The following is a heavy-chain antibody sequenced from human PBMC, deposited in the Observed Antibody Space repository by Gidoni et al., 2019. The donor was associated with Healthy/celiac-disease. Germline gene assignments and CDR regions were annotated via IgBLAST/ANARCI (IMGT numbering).Heavy chain of an antibody. D-gene: IGHD3-22*01. CDR1: GGSISSSHR. J-gene: IGHJ1*01. CDR2: IYHSGST. V-gene: IGHV4-4*02. CDR3: AGNTYYYDSSGYYPAEYFQH. Sequence: QVQLQESGPGLVKPSGTLSLTCAVSGGSISSSHRWSWVRQPPGKGLEWIGEIYHSGSTNYNPSLKSRVTISVDESKNQFSLKLSSVTAADTAVYYCAGNTYYYDSSGYYPAEYFQHWGQGTLVTVSS.